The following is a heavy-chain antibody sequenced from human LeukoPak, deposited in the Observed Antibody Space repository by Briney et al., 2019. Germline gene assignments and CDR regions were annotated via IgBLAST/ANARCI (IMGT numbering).Heavy chain of an antibody. Sequence: SETLSLTCAVYGGSFSGYYWSWIRRPPGKGLEWIGEINHSGSTNYNPSLKSRVTISVDTSKNQFSLKLSSVTAADTAVYYCARTGYSYDIFNWFDPWGQGTLVTVSS. CDR1: GGSFSGYY. J-gene: IGHJ5*02. D-gene: IGHD3-9*01. CDR3: ARTGYSYDIFNWFDP. V-gene: IGHV4-34*01. CDR2: INHSGST.